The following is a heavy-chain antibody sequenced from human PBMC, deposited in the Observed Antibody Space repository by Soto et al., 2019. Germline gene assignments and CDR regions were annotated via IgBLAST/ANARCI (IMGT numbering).Heavy chain of an antibody. CDR3: ARTSGYDLLSDY. J-gene: IGHJ4*02. D-gene: IGHD5-12*01. V-gene: IGHV1-18*01. CDR2: ISPYNGNT. CDR1: GYTFTSYT. Sequence: QVQLAQSGGEVKKPGASVKVSCEASGYTFTSYTTSWVRQAPGQGLEWMGWISPYNGNTNYAQKLQGRVTMTTDTSTATAYTELRSLRSDDTAVYYCARTSGYDLLSDYWGQGTLVPVSP.